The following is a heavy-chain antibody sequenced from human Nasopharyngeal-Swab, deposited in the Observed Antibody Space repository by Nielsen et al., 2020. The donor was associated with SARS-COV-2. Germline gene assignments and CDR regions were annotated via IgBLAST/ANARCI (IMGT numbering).Heavy chain of an antibody. V-gene: IGHV3-7*01. D-gene: IGHD2-2*01. CDR2: IKQSGSGQ. Sequence: GESLKISCAASGFTFSSYWMSWVRQAPGKGLEWVAHIKQSGSGQYYVGSVKGRFTISRDNAKNSLSLQMNSLRAEDTAVYYCARYCSTTSCPRGFDYWGQGTLVTVSS. CDR3: ARYCSTTSCPRGFDY. CDR1: GFTFSSYW. J-gene: IGHJ4*02.